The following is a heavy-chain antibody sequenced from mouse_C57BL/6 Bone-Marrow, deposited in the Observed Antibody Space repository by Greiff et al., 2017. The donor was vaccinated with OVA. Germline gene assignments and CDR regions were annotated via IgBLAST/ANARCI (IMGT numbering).Heavy chain of an antibody. J-gene: IGHJ2*01. D-gene: IGHD1-1*01. CDR1: GYTFTSYW. Sequence: VQLQQPGAELVRPGSSVKLSCKASGYTFTSYWMHWVKQRPIQGLEWIGNIDPSDSETHYNQKFKDKATLTVDKSSSTAYMQLSSLTSEDSAFYYCARGGCGSSYNIDYWGQGTTLTVSS. V-gene: IGHV1-52*01. CDR2: IDPSDSET. CDR3: ARGGCGSSYNIDY.